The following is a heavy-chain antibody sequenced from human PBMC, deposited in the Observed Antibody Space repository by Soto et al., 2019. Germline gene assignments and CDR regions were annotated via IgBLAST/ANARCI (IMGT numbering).Heavy chain of an antibody. V-gene: IGHV3-15*01. J-gene: IGHJ4*02. CDR3: TTDSESGPFELVWGKRLPSC. CDR2: IKSKVDGTTT. Sequence: EGQLAESGGGLAKPGGSLRLSCAASGFNFTNAWMNWVRQAPGKGLEWVGRIKSKVDGTTTAFSAHVTGRFSISRDDSKNTWYQKRNGVKPETTGIYFCTTDSESGPFELVWGKRLPSCWGKGPRVTVSS. CDR1: GFNFTNAW. D-gene: IGHD3-16*01.